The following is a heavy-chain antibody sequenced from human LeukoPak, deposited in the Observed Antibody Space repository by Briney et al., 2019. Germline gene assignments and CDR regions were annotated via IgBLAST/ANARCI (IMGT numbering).Heavy chain of an antibody. CDR3: ASGDILTGYYSGYYFDY. D-gene: IGHD3-9*01. V-gene: IGHV1-2*06. CDR1: GYTFTSYY. Sequence: ASVKVSCKASGYTFTSYYMHWVRQAPGQGLEWMGRINPNSGGTNYAQKFQGRVTMTRDTSISTAYMELSRLRSDDTAVYYCASGDILTGYYSGYYFDYWGQGTLVTVSS. CDR2: INPNSGGT. J-gene: IGHJ4*02.